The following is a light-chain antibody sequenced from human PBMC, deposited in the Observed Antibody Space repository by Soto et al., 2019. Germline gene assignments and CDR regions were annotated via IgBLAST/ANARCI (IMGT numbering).Light chain of an antibody. J-gene: IGKJ5*01. CDR2: DAS. V-gene: IGKV3-11*01. CDR1: QSVGND. Sequence: EIVLTQSPGILSLSPGERATLSCRASQSVGNDLAWYQQKPGQAPRLLIYDASTRATGIPARFSGSGSGTDFTLTISSLEPEDFAVYYCQQRRSWPPTITFGQGTRLEIK. CDR3: QQRRSWPPTIT.